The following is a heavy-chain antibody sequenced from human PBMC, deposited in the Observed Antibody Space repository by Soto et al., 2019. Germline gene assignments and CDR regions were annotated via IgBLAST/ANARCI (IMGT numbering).Heavy chain of an antibody. V-gene: IGHV3-23*01. CDR2: RGGSGDST. Sequence: EVQLLESGGGLVQPGGSLRLSCAASGFTFSSYAMRWGRQAPAKGLEWVSARGGSGDSTYYADSVKCRFTFSRDNSMNPLYLQMNSLRAEDTAVYYCARRGSGSYYDYWGQGDLVTGSS. J-gene: IGHJ4*02. D-gene: IGHD1-26*01. CDR1: GFTFSSYA. CDR3: ARRGSGSYYDY.